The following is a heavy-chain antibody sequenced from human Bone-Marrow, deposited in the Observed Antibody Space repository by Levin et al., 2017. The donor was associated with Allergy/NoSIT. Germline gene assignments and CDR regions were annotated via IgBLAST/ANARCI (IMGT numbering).Heavy chain of an antibody. J-gene: IGHJ6*02. CDR1: GFTFSSYS. CDR3: AREGGYSSGWTNHYYYYGMDV. D-gene: IGHD6-19*01. Sequence: GGSLRLSCAASGFTFSSYSMNWVRQAPGKGLEWVSSISSSSSYIYYADSVKGRFTISRDNAKNSLYLQMNSLRAEDTAVYYCAREGGYSSGWTNHYYYYGMDVWGQGTTVTVSS. V-gene: IGHV3-21*01. CDR2: ISSSSSYI.